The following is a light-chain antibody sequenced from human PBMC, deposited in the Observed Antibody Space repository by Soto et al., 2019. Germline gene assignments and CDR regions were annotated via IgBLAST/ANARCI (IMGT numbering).Light chain of an antibody. Sequence: QSVLTQPASVSGSPGQSITVSCTGTSSDVGGYNYVSWYQQHPGKAPKLVIYDVSYRPSGVSNRFSGSKSGNTASLTISGLQAEDEADYYCSSYTRSSTYVFGSGTKLTVL. J-gene: IGLJ1*01. V-gene: IGLV2-14*01. CDR3: SSYTRSSTYV. CDR2: DVS. CDR1: SSDVGGYNY.